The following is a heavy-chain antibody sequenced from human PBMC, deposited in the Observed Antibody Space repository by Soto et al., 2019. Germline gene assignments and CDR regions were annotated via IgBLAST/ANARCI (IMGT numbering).Heavy chain of an antibody. J-gene: IGHJ5*02. Sequence: GGSLSLSCAASGFSFRDYYMSWIRQAPGKGLEWISYISGSGNTIYYADSVKGRFIISRDNAKNSLFLQMNSLRADDTAVYYCARDRLTMGVVVMGWSDPWCQGALLTV. V-gene: IGHV3-11*01. CDR2: ISGSGNTI. D-gene: IGHD3-22*01. CDR1: GFSFRDYY. CDR3: ARDRLTMGVVVMGWSDP.